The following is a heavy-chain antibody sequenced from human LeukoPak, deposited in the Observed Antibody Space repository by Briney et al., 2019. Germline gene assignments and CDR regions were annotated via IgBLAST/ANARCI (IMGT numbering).Heavy chain of an antibody. J-gene: IGHJ4*02. CDR3: ARGPSYCTGGACYSREFDY. V-gene: IGHV3-21*01. CDR1: GFIFSTYS. D-gene: IGHD2-15*01. Sequence: SGGSLRLSCAASGFIFSTYSLNWVRQAPGKGLEWVSSISSGSTYIFYADSVKGRFTVSRDNAKNSLYLQMNSLRGEDTAVYFCARGPSYCTGGACYSREFDYWGQGTLVTVSS. CDR2: ISSGSTYI.